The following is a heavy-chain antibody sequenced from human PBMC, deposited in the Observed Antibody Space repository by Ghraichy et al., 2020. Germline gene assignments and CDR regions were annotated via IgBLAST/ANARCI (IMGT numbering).Heavy chain of an antibody. J-gene: IGHJ6*02. Sequence: GGSLRLSCAASGFTFDDYTMHWVRQAPGKGLEWVSLISWDGGSTYYADSVKGRFTISRDNSKNSLYLQMNSLRTEDTAWYYCAKDAGGVWEGRQGDYGMDVGGQVATVTVAS. CDR1: GFTFDDYT. CDR2: ISWDGGST. CDR3: AKDAGGVWEGRQGDYGMDV. V-gene: IGHV3-43*01. D-gene: IGHD2-8*02.